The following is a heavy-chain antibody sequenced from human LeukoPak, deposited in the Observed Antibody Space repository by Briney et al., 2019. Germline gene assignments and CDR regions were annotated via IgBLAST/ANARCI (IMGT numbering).Heavy chain of an antibody. V-gene: IGHV3-23*01. Sequence: PGGSLRLSCAASGFTFSSYAISWVRQAPGKGLEWVSAISGSGGSTYYADSVKGRFTISRDNSKNTLYLQMNSLRAEDTAVYYCAKPRVRGVSLGAFDIWGQGTMVTVSS. J-gene: IGHJ3*02. CDR3: AKPRVRGVSLGAFDI. CDR1: GFTFSSYA. D-gene: IGHD3-10*01. CDR2: ISGSGGST.